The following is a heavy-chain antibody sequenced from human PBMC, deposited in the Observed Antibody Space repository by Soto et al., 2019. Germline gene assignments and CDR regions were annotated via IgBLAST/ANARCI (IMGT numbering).Heavy chain of an antibody. J-gene: IGHJ3*02. CDR1: GGSFSGYY. Sequence: SETLSLTCAVYGGSFSGYYWSWIRQPPGKGLEWIGEINHSGSTNYNPSLKSRVTISVDTSKNQFSLKLSSVTAADTAVYYCARRHYYDSRGSGAFDIWGQGTMVPSPQ. CDR3: ARRHYYDSRGSGAFDI. CDR2: INHSGST. V-gene: IGHV4-34*01. D-gene: IGHD3-22*01.